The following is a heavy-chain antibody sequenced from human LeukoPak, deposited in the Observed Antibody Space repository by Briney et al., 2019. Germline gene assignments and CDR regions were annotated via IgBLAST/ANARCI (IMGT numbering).Heavy chain of an antibody. V-gene: IGHV3-21*01. CDR2: IGTAGNYI. J-gene: IGHJ4*02. D-gene: IGHD2-2*01. CDR3: ATNLFCASASCL. CDR1: GFTFSDYT. Sequence: GGSLRLSCAASGFTFSDYTMNWVRQAPGKGLEWLSSIGTAGNYIFYADSVQGRFTISRDNANDSLYLEMKSLRAEDTATYYCATNLFCASASCLWGQGTLVTVSS.